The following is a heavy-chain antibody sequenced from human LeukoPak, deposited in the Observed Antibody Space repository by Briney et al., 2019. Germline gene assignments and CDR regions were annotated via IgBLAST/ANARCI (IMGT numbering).Heavy chain of an antibody. CDR1: GFTVSSNH. CDR2: IYSGGST. CDR3: ARESIVGATRWFDP. Sequence: GGSLRPSSVAYGFTVSSNHMTWVRQRPGKGLEWVSVIYSGGSTYYADSVRGRFTISRDNSNNPLYFQMNSLRAEDTAVYYCARESIVGATRWFDPWGQGTLVTVSS. J-gene: IGHJ5*02. V-gene: IGHV3-53*01. D-gene: IGHD1-26*01.